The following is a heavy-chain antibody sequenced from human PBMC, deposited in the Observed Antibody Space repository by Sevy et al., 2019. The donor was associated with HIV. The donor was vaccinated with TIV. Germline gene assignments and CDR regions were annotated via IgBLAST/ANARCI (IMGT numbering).Heavy chain of an antibody. J-gene: IGHJ4*02. V-gene: IGHV3-7*01. CDR1: GFTFGNYW. CDR2: IKPDGTEQ. D-gene: IGHD3-10*01. Sequence: GGSLRLSCAVSGFTFGNYWMTWVRQAPGQGLEWVAIIKPDGTEQYSVDSVKGRFTVSRDNAKNILYLQMDRLRAEDTSIYYCARDNGAAPDYWGQGTLVTVSS. CDR3: ARDNGAAPDY.